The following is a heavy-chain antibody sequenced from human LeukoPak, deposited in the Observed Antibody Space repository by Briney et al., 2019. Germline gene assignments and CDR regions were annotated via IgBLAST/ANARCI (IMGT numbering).Heavy chain of an antibody. Sequence: GGSLRLSCVASGFTFSSYWMSWFRQAPGKGLEWVANIKEDGSEKYYADYVKGRFTISRDNAKNSLSLQMSSLRDEDTAVFYCARSRTAYYNVYADFWGQGTLVTVSS. J-gene: IGHJ4*02. CDR2: IKEDGSEK. CDR1: GFTFSSYW. D-gene: IGHD1-26*01. CDR3: ARSRTAYYNVYADF. V-gene: IGHV3-7*01.